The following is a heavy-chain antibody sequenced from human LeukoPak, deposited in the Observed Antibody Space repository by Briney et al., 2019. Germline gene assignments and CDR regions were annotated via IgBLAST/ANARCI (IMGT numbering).Heavy chain of an antibody. D-gene: IGHD3-22*01. V-gene: IGHV3-7*03. CDR2: IKEDGSEK. CDR1: GFTFSSYS. CDR3: VRGSGYYFRDYFDY. Sequence: PGGSLRLSCAASGFTFSSYSMTWVRQAPGKGLEWVANIKEDGSEKYYVDSVKGRFTMSRDNAKNSLYLQMNSLRADDTAVYYCVRGSGYYFRDYFDYWGQGTLVTVSS. J-gene: IGHJ4*02.